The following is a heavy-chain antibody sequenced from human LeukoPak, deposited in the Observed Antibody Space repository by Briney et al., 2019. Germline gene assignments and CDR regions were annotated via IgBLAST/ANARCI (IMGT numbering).Heavy chain of an antibody. J-gene: IGHJ6*03. V-gene: IGHV4-34*01. CDR1: GGSFSGYY. CDR3: AKDEEFGWLQTYYYYMDV. Sequence: SETLSLTCAVYGGSFSGYYWSWIRQPPGKGLEWIGEINHSVGTNYNPSLKSRVTISVDTSKNQFSLKLSSVTAADTAVYYCAKDEEFGWLQTYYYYMDVWGKGTTVTVSS. CDR2: INHSVGT. D-gene: IGHD5-12*01.